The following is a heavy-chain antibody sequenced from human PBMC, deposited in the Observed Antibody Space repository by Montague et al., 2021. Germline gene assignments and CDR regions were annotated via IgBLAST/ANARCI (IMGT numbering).Heavy chain of an antibody. V-gene: IGHV3-9*01. D-gene: IGHD3-3*01. J-gene: IGHJ4*02. CDR3: VKDTRDYYPDF. CDR2: INGNSINI. Sequence: SLRISCAAPGFIFNNYVMNWVRQAPGKGLEWVSGINGNSINIDYADSVKGRFTISRDNAKNSLYLQMNSLRAEDTAFYYCVKDTRDYYPDFWGQGILVTVSS. CDR1: GFIFNNYV.